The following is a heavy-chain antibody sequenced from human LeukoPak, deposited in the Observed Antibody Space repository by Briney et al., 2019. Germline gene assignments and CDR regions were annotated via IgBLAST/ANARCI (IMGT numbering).Heavy chain of an antibody. CDR1: GFTFSTHG. V-gene: IGHV3-30*03. CDR3: ATRGCSGSSCYSADY. J-gene: IGHJ4*02. D-gene: IGHD2-15*01. CDR2: ISYDATFK. Sequence: GGSLRLSCAASGFTFSTHGMHWVRQPPGRGLEWLAMISYDATFKTYADSVKGRFTISRDNPRNTLYLQMNSLSSVDTAVYYCATRGCSGSSCYSADYWGQGTLVAVSS.